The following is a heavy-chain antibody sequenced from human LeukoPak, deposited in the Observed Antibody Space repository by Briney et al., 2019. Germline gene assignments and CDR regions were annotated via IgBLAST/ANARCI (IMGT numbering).Heavy chain of an antibody. D-gene: IGHD2-2*01. CDR2: FDPEDGET. CDR1: GYTLTELS. V-gene: IGHV1-24*01. J-gene: IGHJ4*02. CDR3: ARANTIVVVPAAIDY. Sequence: GASVKVSCKVSGYTLTELSMHWVRQAPGKGLEWMGGFDPEDGETIYAQKFQGRVTMTEDTSTDTAYMELSRLRSDDTAVYYCARANTIVVVPAAIDYWGQGTLVTVSS.